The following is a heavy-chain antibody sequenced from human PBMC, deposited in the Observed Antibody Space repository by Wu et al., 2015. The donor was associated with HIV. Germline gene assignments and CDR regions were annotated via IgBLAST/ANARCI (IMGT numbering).Heavy chain of an antibody. J-gene: IGHJ5*02. V-gene: IGHV1-2*02. D-gene: IGHD1-26*01. CDR1: GYSFSDHY. Sequence: AQLVQSGAEMKRPGTSVKVSCQAFGYSFSDHYIHWVRQTPGQGLEWVGWINPKSGGTDYAKKSQGKVTLSMDTSTNTAYMELKNLRSDATAVYYCVRGLFGGSPYNYFHPWGQGTLVTVSS. CDR3: VRGLFGGSPYNYFHP. CDR2: INPKSGGT.